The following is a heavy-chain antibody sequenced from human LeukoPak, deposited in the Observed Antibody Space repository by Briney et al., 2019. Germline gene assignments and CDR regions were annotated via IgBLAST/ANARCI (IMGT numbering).Heavy chain of an antibody. J-gene: IGHJ4*02. CDR2: INHSGST. Sequence: SETLSLTCAVYGGSFSGYYWSWIRQPPGKGLEWIGEINHSGSTNYNPSLKSRATMSVDTSKNQFSLKLSSMTAVDTAVYYCARKYDSGWYDYWGQGILVTVSS. CDR3: ARKYDSGWYDY. V-gene: IGHV4-34*01. CDR1: GGSFSGYY. D-gene: IGHD6-19*01.